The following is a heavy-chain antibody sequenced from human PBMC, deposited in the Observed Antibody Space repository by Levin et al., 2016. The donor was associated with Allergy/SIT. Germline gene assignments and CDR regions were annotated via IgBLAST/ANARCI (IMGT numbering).Heavy chain of an antibody. CDR3: AKAHCSSISCHTGY. CDR2: INWNSGSM. V-gene: IGHV3-9*01. J-gene: IGHJ4*02. Sequence: SLKISCAASGFPFGDYAMHWVRQAPGKGLEWVSGINWNSGSMVYADSVKGRFTISRDNAKNSLYLQMNSLRAEDTALYYCAKAHCSSISCHTGYWGQGTLVTVSS. D-gene: IGHD2-2*02. CDR1: GFPFGDYA.